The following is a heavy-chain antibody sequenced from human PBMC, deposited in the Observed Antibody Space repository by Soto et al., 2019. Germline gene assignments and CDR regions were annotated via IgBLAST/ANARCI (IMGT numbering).Heavy chain of an antibody. CDR3: ARRAAAGRSFDY. CDR1: GFTFSDYY. D-gene: IGHD6-13*01. V-gene: IGHV3-11*01. J-gene: IGHJ4*02. Sequence: VGSLRLSCAASGFTFSDYYMTWIRQAPGKGLEWVSYISSSGNSIYYADSVRGRFTVSRDNAKNSLFLQMNSLRAEDTAVYYCARRAAAGRSFDYWGLGTLVTVPQ. CDR2: ISSSGNSI.